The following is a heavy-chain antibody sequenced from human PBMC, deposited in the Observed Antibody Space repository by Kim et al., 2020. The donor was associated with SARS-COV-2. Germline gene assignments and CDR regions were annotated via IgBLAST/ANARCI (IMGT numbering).Heavy chain of an antibody. CDR3: AKDLSFRNYGDQFDAFDI. CDR2: ISYDGSNK. Sequence: GGSLRLSCAASGFTFSSYGMHWVRQAPGKGLEWVAVISYDGSNKYYADSVKGRFTISRDNSKNTLYLQMNSLRAEDTAVYYCAKDLSFRNYGDQFDAFDIWGQGTMVTVSS. J-gene: IGHJ3*02. V-gene: IGHV3-30*18. CDR1: GFTFSSYG. D-gene: IGHD4-17*01.